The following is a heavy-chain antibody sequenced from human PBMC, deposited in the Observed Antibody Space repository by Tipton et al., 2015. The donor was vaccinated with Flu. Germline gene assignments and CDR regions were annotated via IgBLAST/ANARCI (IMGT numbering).Heavy chain of an antibody. J-gene: IGHJ4*02. D-gene: IGHD2-15*01. CDR3: SRDFCSGGFCYPDY. V-gene: IGHV4-4*07. Sequence: TLSLTCTVSGGSISSYYWNWIRQPAGKALEWIGRIYTTGSTTYNPSLKSRVTISVDTSKNQFSLKLSSVTAADTAVYYCSRDFCSGGFCYPDYWGQGTLVTVSS. CDR1: GGSISSYY. CDR2: IYTTGST.